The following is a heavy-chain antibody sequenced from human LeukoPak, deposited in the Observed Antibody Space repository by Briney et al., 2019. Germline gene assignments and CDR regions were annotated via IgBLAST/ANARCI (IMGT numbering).Heavy chain of an antibody. J-gene: IGHJ4*02. D-gene: IGHD3-22*01. CDR2: ISGSGGST. V-gene: IGHV3-23*01. Sequence: GGSLRLSCAASGFTFSSYAMTWVRQAPGKGLEWVSAISGSGGSTYYADSVKGRFTISRDNSKNTLYLQMNSLRAEDTAVYYCAKVYDSSGNLDYWGQGTLVTVSS. CDR3: AKVYDSSGNLDY. CDR1: GFTFSSYA.